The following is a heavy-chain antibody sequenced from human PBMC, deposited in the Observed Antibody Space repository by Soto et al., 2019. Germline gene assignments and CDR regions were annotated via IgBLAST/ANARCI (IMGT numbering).Heavy chain of an antibody. J-gene: IGHJ4*02. Sequence: VHLVESGGGVVQPGGSLRLSCAASGFTFDDHNMHWIRQAPGKGLEWVSLVSWDGDTTYYADSVKGRFTISRDNSENSLYLQMSVLTTEDTALYYCASSQGDYWGQGTLVTVSS. V-gene: IGHV3-43*01. CDR3: ASSQGDY. CDR2: VSWDGDTT. CDR1: GFTFDDHN.